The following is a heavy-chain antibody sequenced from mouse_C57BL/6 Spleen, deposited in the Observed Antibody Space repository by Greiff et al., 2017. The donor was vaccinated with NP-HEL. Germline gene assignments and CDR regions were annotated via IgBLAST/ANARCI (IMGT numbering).Heavy chain of an antibody. J-gene: IGHJ1*03. CDR2: FGNGGGST. V-gene: IGHV5-12*01. CDR3: AKKFITTEGYFDV. D-gene: IGHD1-1*01. CDR1: GFPFSAYY. Sequence: EVQLVESGGGLVQPGGSLKLSCAASGFPFSAYYIYWVRQTPEKRLEWVAYFGNGGGSTYYPDTVRVRFPISRDNAKNTLYLQMSRLKSEDTAMYYCAKKFITTEGYFDVWGTGTTVTVSS.